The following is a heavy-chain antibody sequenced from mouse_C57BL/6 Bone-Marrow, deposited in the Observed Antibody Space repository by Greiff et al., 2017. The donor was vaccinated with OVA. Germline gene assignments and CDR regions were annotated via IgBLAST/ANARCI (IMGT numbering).Heavy chain of an antibody. J-gene: IGHJ3*01. V-gene: IGHV14-4*01. CDR1: GFNIKVDY. CDR2: IDPENGDT. CDR3: TKELWFAY. Sequence: VQLQQSGAELVRPGASVKLSCTASGFNIKVDYMHWVKQRPEQGLEWIGWIDPENGDTEYASKFQGKATITADTSSNTAYLQLSSLTSEDTAGYDCTKELWFAYWGQGTLVTVSA.